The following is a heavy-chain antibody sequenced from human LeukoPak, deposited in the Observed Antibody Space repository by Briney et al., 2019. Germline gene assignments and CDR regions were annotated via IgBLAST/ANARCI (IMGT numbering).Heavy chain of an antibody. J-gene: IGHJ3*02. CDR1: GFTFSSYA. CDR3: AAQWLVLGAFDI. V-gene: IGHV3-23*01. Sequence: PGGSLRLSCAASGFTFSSYAMSWVRQAPGKGLEWVSAISGSGDNTYYADSVKGRFIISRDNSKNTLHLQMNSLRAEDSAVYYCAAQWLVLGAFDIWGQGTMVTVS. CDR2: ISGSGDNT. D-gene: IGHD6-19*01.